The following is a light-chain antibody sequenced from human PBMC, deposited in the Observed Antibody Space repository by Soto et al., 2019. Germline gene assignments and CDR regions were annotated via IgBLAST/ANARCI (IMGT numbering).Light chain of an antibody. CDR1: NIEIKS. V-gene: IGLV3-21*02. CDR3: QVWDTTNPVI. Sequence: SYELTQPPSVSVAPGPTARITCGGTNIEIKSVHWYQQKPGQAPVLVVYDDGDRTTGIPERFSGSKSGNTATLTTSRVEAGDDADYYCQVWDTTNPVIFGGGTKLTVL. J-gene: IGLJ2*01. CDR2: DDG.